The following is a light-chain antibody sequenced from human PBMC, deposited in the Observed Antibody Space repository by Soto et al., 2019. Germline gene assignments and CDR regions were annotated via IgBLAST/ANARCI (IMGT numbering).Light chain of an antibody. V-gene: IGLV2-14*03. Sequence: QSALTQPASVSGSPGQSITIPCTGSSSDVGGYNAVSWYQQHPGKVPKLVIYGVSDRPSGISSRFSASKSGNTASLTISGLQAEDEADYYCSSYASGGSYVFGTGTKLTVL. CDR2: GVS. CDR3: SSYASGGSYV. CDR1: SSDVGGYNA. J-gene: IGLJ1*01.